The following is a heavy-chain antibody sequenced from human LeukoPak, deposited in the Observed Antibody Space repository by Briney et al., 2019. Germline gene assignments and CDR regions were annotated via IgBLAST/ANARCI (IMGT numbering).Heavy chain of an antibody. J-gene: IGHJ4*02. V-gene: IGHV3-23*01. CDR2: ISGSGGST. Sequence: GGSLRLSCAASGFTFSSYAMSLVRQAPGKGLEWVSAISGSGGSTYYADSVKGRFTISRDNSKNTLYLQMNSLRAEDTAVYYCATKDIVVVPAAPEDYWGQGTLVTVSS. D-gene: IGHD2-2*01. CDR3: ATKDIVVVPAAPEDY. CDR1: GFTFSSYA.